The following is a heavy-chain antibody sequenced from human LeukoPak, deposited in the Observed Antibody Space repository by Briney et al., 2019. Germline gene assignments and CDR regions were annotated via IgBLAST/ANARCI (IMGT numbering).Heavy chain of an antibody. J-gene: IGHJ5*02. V-gene: IGHV3-53*01. CDR1: GFTVSSNY. CDR2: IYSGGST. Sequence: GGSLRPSCAAYGFTVSSNYMCCVSQAPGKGLEWVSVIYSGGSTFYPDSVKGRSTISRDNSKNTLYLQMSSLRAEDTAVYYCARGTSWPQWFDPWGQGTLVSVSS. CDR3: ARGTSWPQWFDP.